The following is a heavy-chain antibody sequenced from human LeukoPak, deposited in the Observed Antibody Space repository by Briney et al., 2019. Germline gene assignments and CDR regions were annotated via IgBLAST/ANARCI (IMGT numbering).Heavy chain of an antibody. CDR3: ARDSVGAIFDY. J-gene: IGHJ4*02. CDR2: IYSFGST. CDR1: GGSISRYY. Sequence: PETLSLTCTVSGGSISRYYWKWIRQPAGKGVEWIGRIYSFGSTYSNPSLTSRVTMSVDASKNQFSLSLTSVTAADTAVYYCARDSVGAIFDYWAQGTLVTVSS. D-gene: IGHD1-26*01. V-gene: IGHV4-4*07.